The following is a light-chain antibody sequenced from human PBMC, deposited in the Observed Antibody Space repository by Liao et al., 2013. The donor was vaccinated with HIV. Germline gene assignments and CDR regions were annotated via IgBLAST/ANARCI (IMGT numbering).Light chain of an antibody. CDR2: HDS. V-gene: IGLV3-21*01. CDR3: QVWDISGHLV. Sequence: SYVLTQPSSLSVAPGKTARMTCGGNSIGSKSVHWYQQKPGQAPVLVISHDSDRPSGIPERFSGSNSGNTATLTISRVDAGDEADYYCQVWDISGHLVFGGGTKLTV. J-gene: IGLJ2*01. CDR1: SIGSKS.